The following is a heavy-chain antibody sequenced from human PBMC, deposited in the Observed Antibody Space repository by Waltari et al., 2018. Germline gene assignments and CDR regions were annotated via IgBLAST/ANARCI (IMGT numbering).Heavy chain of an antibody. D-gene: IGHD7-27*01. CDR2: IIPIFGTA. CDR3: ARDSRTLALLGTWWFDP. CDR1: GGTFSSYA. J-gene: IGHJ5*02. Sequence: QVQLVQSGAEVKKPGSSVKVSCKASGGTFSSYAISWVRQAPGQGLGLVGGIIPIFGTANYAQKFQGRVTITADESTSTAYMELSSLRSEDTAVYYCARDSRTLALLGTWWFDPWGQGTLVTVSS. V-gene: IGHV1-69*01.